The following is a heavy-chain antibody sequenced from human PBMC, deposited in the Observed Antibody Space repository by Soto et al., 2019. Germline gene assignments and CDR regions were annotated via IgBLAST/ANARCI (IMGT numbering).Heavy chain of an antibody. V-gene: IGHV3-23*01. CDR2: ISGSGGST. CDR3: ARVPDYGDPRRVYFQH. CDR1: GFTFSSYA. Sequence: GGSLRLSCAASGFTFSSYAMSWVRQAPGKGLERVSAISGSGGSTYYADSVKGRFTISRDNSKNTLYLQMNSLRAEDTALYYCARVPDYGDPRRVYFQHWGQGTLVTVSS. J-gene: IGHJ1*01. D-gene: IGHD4-17*01.